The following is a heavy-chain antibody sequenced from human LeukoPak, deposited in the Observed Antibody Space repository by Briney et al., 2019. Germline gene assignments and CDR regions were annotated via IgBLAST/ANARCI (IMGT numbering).Heavy chain of an antibody. CDR3: AKGHGSNIYDYHGMDV. V-gene: IGHV3-23*01. CDR2: ISGSGGST. J-gene: IGHJ6*02. Sequence: PGGSLRLPCAAPGFTVSFYAMSWVRQAPRKGLEWVSGISGSGGSTYHADSVKGRFTISRDNSKNTLYLQMNSLRAEDTAVYFCAKGHGSNIYDYHGMDVWGQGTTVTVSS. CDR1: GFTVSFYA. D-gene: IGHD3-22*01.